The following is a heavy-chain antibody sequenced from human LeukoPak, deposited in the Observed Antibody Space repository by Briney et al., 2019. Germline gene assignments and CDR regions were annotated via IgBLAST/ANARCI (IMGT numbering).Heavy chain of an antibody. J-gene: IGHJ3*02. D-gene: IGHD6-19*01. V-gene: IGHV4-61*02. CDR2: IYTSGST. Sequence: SETLSLTCTVSGGSISSGSYYWSWIRQPAGTGLECIGRIYTSGSTNYNPSVKSRVTISVETSENQFSLKLTSVTAADTAVYYCARSGYSTGSLDAFDIWGQGTMVTVSS. CDR1: GGSISSGSYY. CDR3: ARSGYSTGSLDAFDI.